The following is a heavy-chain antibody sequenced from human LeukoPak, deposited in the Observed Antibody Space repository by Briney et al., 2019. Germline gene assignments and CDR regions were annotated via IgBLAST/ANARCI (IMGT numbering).Heavy chain of an antibody. Sequence: PGGSLRLSCAASGFTFNDYAMTWVRQAPGKGLEWVSAITGSGSSTYYAASAKGRFTISRDNSKNSLDLQMNSLRAEDTAVYYCAKGLRGCSGNACYYFFDFWGQGALVTVSS. V-gene: IGHV3-23*01. D-gene: IGHD2/OR15-2a*01. J-gene: IGHJ4*02. CDR3: AKGLRGCSGNACYYFFDF. CDR2: ITGSGSST. CDR1: GFTFNDYA.